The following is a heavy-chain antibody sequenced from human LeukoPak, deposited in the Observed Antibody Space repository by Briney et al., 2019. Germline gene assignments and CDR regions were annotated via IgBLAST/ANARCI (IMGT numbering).Heavy chain of an antibody. J-gene: IGHJ4*02. CDR2: ISSSSSPI. CDR1: GFTFSSYS. Sequence: PGGSLRLSCGASGFTFSSYSMNWVRQAPGKGLEWVSYISSSSSPIFYADSVKGRFTISRDNAKNSLYLQMNSLRAEDTAMYYCARDWGVVDGAVLRGSYFDYWGQGTPVTVSS. CDR3: ARDWGVVDGAVLRGSYFDY. V-gene: IGHV3-48*04. D-gene: IGHD3-3*01.